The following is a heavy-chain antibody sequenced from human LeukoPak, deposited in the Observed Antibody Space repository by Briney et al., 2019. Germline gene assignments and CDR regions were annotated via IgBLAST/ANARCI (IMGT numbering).Heavy chain of an antibody. V-gene: IGHV4-4*09. D-gene: IGHD3-10*01. CDR1: GCSISSYY. Sequence: SETLSLTCTVSGCSISSYYWSWIRQPPGKGLEWIGYIYATGSTNYNPSLKNRVTISVDTSKNKFSLNMRSVTAADTAVYYCARHGSVRSPLGPWGQGTLVTVSS. CDR3: ARHGSVRSPLGP. J-gene: IGHJ5*02. CDR2: IYATGST.